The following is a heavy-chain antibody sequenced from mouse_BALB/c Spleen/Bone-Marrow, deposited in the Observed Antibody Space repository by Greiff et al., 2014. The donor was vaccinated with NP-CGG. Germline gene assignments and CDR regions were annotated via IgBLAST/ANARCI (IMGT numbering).Heavy chain of an antibody. CDR1: GFSLTSYG. CDR2: IWAGGST. CDR3: ARRSQGYAMDY. Sequence: ESGPGLVAPSQSLSITCTVSGFSLTSYGVHWVRQPPGKGLEWLGVIWAGGSTNYNSALMSRLSISKDNSKGQVFLKMNSLQADDTAMYYCARRSQGYAMDYWGQGTSVTVSS. V-gene: IGHV2-9*02. D-gene: IGHD3-2*02. J-gene: IGHJ4*01.